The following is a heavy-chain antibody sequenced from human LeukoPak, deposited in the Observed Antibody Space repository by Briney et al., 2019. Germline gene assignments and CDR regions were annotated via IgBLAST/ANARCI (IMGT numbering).Heavy chain of an antibody. D-gene: IGHD1-26*01. J-gene: IGHJ4*02. CDR3: ARHGQWELLDYFDY. CDR2: IYYSGST. CDR1: GGSISSYY. V-gene: IGHV4-39*01. Sequence: SETLSLTCTVSGGSISSYYWSWVRQPPGKGLEWIGSIYYSGSTYYNPSLKSRVTISVDTSKNQFSLKLSSVTAADTAVYYCARHGQWELLDYFDYWGQGTLVTVSS.